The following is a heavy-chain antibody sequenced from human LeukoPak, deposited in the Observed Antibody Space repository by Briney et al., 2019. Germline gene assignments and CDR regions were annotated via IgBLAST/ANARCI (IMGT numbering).Heavy chain of an antibody. J-gene: IGHJ4*02. D-gene: IGHD6-13*01. Sequence: ASVKVSCKASGYTFTSYGISWVRQAPGQGLEWMGWISAYNGNTNYAQKLQGRVTMTTDTSTSTAYMELGSLRSDDTAVYYCARDLSIAAAGTNFDYWGQGTLVTVSS. V-gene: IGHV1-18*01. CDR3: ARDLSIAAAGTNFDY. CDR2: ISAYNGNT. CDR1: GYTFTSYG.